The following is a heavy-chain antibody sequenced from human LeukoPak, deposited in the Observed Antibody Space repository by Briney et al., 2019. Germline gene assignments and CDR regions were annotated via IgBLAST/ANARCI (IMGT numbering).Heavy chain of an antibody. Sequence: SETLSLTCTVSDASVRSHYWSWIRQTPGKGLEWIGYGFYIGRTNYNPSLGSRVAISLDTSKNQFSLRLTAVTAADTAVYYCARRDGDNYDFDYWGQGILVTVSS. CDR1: DASVRSHY. J-gene: IGHJ4*02. CDR3: ARRDGDNYDFDY. V-gene: IGHV4-59*02. D-gene: IGHD5-24*01. CDR2: GFYIGRT.